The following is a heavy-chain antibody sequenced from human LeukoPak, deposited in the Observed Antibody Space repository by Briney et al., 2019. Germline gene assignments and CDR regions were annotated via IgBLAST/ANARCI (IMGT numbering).Heavy chain of an antibody. V-gene: IGHV4-4*02. J-gene: IGHJ4*02. CDR1: GGSISSSNW. CDR2: IYHSGST. D-gene: IGHD2-2*01. Sequence: PSETLSPTCAVSGGSISSSNWWSWVRQPPGKGLEWIGEIYHSGSTNYNPSLKSRVTISVDKSKNQFSLKLSSVTAADTAVYYCARDSIVPAAIPFDYWGQGTLVTVSS. CDR3: ARDSIVPAAIPFDY.